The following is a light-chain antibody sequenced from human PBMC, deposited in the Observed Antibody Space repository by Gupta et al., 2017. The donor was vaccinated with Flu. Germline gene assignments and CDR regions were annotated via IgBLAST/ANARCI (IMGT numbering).Light chain of an antibody. Sequence: SSVLTQPPSVSVAPGTTARSACAGDNLESKSVHWYQPKPDQAPVLVVYDDDDRPSGIPERFSGSNSGDTATMTVTRVEAGDEADYYCQVWDSSTDLVVFGGGTKLTVL. CDR2: DDD. CDR1: NLESKS. J-gene: IGLJ2*01. CDR3: QVWDSSTDLVV. V-gene: IGLV3-21*03.